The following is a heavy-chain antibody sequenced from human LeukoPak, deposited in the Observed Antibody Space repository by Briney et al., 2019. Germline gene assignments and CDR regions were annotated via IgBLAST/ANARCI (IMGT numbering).Heavy chain of an antibody. Sequence: SVKVSCKASGGTFNNYAINWVRQAPGQGLEWMGRIIPILGITNYAQKFQGRVTITADKSTSTAYMELSSLRSEDTAVYSCASFCYDSSGYDAFDIWGQGTMVTVSS. CDR3: ASFCYDSSGYDAFDI. J-gene: IGHJ3*02. CDR1: GGTFNNYA. CDR2: IIPILGIT. V-gene: IGHV1-69*04. D-gene: IGHD3-22*01.